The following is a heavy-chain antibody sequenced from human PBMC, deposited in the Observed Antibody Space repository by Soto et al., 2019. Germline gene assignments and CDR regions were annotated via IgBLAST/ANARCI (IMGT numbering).Heavy chain of an antibody. J-gene: IGHJ4*02. V-gene: IGHV4-59*08. Sequence: SETLSLTCTVSGGPISSYYWSWIRQPPGKGLEWIGYMYYSGSTHYNPSLKSRVTISVDRSKIHFSLKLSAVTAADTAVYYCARLRDCSSPSCYWVDYWGQGTLVTVSS. CDR1: GGPISSYY. CDR3: ARLRDCSSPSCYWVDY. CDR2: MYYSGST. D-gene: IGHD2-2*01.